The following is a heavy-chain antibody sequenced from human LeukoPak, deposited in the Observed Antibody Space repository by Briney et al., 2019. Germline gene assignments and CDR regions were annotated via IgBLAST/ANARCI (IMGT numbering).Heavy chain of an antibody. V-gene: IGHV4-34*01. CDR3: ASSYGSGSYPGNYYYYYMDV. CDR1: GGSFSGYY. J-gene: IGHJ6*03. D-gene: IGHD3-10*01. Sequence: ASETLSLTCAVYGGSFSGYYWSWIRQPPGKGLEWIGEINHSGSTNYNPSLKSRVPISVDTSKNQFSLKLSSVTAADTAVYYCASSYGSGSYPGNYYYYYMDVWGKGTTVTISS. CDR2: INHSGST.